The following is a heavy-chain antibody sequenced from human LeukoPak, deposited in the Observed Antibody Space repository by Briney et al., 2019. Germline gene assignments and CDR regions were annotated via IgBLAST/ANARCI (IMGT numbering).Heavy chain of an antibody. D-gene: IGHD3-9*01. CDR3: ARSFDWALDY. CDR2: INPSGGST. CDR1: GYTFTSHY. V-gene: IGHV1-46*01. Sequence: GASVKVSCKASGYTFTSHYMHWVRQAPGQGLEWMGIINPSGGSTRYAQKFQGRVTMTRDTSTSTVYMELSSLKFEDTAVYYCARSFDWALDYWGQGTLVTVSS. J-gene: IGHJ4*02.